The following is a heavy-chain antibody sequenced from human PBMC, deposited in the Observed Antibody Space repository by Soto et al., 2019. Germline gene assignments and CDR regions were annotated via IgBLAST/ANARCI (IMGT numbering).Heavy chain of an antibody. CDR1: GGAFSSFD. CDR3: ARARAERERSYAVWGGSSAS. J-gene: IGHJ5*02. V-gene: IGHV1-69*01. CDR2: SIPLLGTT. D-gene: IGHD3-16*01. Sequence: QVQLVQSGAEVKKPGSSVKVSCKASGGAFSSFDISWVRQAPGLGLEWMGGSIPLLGTTSYAQKFQGRITITADASTRTAHMDLYSLRPADTAIYCCARARAERERSYAVWGGSSASWGQGILVTVSS.